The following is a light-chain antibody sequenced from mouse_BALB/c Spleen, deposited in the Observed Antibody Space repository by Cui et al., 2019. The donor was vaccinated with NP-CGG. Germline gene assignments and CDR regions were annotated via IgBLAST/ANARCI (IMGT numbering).Light chain of an antibody. CDR2: GTN. CDR1: TGAVTTSNY. Sequence: QAVASPASAPTTSPGETVTLTCRSSTGAVTTSNYADWVQEKPDHLFTGLIGGTNNRAPGVPARFSGSLIGDKAALTITGAQTEDEAIYFCALWYSNHWVFGGGTKLTVL. V-gene: IGLV1*01. J-gene: IGLJ1*01. CDR3: ALWYSNHWV.